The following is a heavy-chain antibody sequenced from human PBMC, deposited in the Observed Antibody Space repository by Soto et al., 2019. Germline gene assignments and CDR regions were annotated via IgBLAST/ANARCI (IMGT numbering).Heavy chain of an antibody. CDR3: VKDDGGSPSIEPH. Sequence: EVQLQESGGGLVQPGGSLRLSCAASGITIRNYPMSWVRQAPGKGLDWVSGISGSGDRTYYADSAKGRFTISKDFSKNSLSLQLDSLRVEDTAVYFCVKDDGGSPSIEPHWGQGTLVTVSS. J-gene: IGHJ4*02. D-gene: IGHD2-15*01. CDR2: ISGSGDRT. V-gene: IGHV3-23*01. CDR1: GITIRNYP.